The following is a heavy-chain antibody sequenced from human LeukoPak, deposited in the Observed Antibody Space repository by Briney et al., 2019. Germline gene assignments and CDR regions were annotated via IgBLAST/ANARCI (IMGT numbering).Heavy chain of an antibody. CDR2: TNRDGSEK. D-gene: IGHD2-2*01. J-gene: IGHJ3*02. CDR3: ARDSASCRGCAFDI. CDR1: EFTFTNFW. V-gene: IGHV3-7*01. Sequence: GGSLRLSCAASEFTFTNFWMSWVRQAPGKGLEWVANTNRDGSEKYYVDSVKGRVTISRDNAMNFPYLQLNSLRVDDTAVYYCARDSASCRGCAFDIWGQGTVVTVSS.